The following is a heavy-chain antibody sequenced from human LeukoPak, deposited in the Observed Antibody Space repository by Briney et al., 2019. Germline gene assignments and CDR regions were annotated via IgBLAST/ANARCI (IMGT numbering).Heavy chain of an antibody. CDR2: ISGSGGST. D-gene: IGHD1-26*01. Sequence: GGSLRLSCAASGFTFSSYSMNWVRQAPGKGLEWVSAISGSGGSTYYADSVKGRFTISRDNSKNTLYLQMNSLRAEDTAVYYCAKDLWTYGGYYYYYYGMDVWGQGTTVTVSS. CDR3: AKDLWTYGGYYYYYYGMDV. J-gene: IGHJ6*02. V-gene: IGHV3-23*01. CDR1: GFTFSSYS.